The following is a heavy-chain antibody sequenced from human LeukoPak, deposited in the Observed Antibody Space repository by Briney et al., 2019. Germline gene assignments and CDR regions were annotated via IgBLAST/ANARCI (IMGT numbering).Heavy chain of an antibody. Sequence: PGGSLRLSCAASGFTFSSYWMNWFRQAPGKGLEWIGSIYYSGSTYYNPSLKSRVTISVDTSKNQFSLKLSSVTAADTAVYYCARHFVYSSSWYVPPEFDYWGQGTLVTVSS. D-gene: IGHD6-13*01. CDR3: ARHFVYSSSWYVPPEFDY. CDR2: IYYSGST. J-gene: IGHJ4*02. V-gene: IGHV4-39*01. CDR1: GFTFSSYW.